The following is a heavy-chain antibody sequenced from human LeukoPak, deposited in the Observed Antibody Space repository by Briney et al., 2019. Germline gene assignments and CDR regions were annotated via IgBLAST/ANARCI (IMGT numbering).Heavy chain of an antibody. V-gene: IGHV3-66*01. CDR3: ARGIPFGGWLDP. CDR2: IYSGGTT. J-gene: IGHJ5*02. Sequence: GGSLRLACAASGTTVSSNYMSWVRQAPGKGLEWVSVIYSGGTTSYADSVKGRFTISRDNSKNTLYLQMNSLRAEDTAVYYCARGIPFGGWLDPWGQGTLVTVSS. D-gene: IGHD3-16*01. CDR1: GTTVSSNY.